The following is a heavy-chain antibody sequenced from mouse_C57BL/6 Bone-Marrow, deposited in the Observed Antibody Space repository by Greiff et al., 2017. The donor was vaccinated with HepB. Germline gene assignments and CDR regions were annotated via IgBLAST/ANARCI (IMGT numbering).Heavy chain of an antibody. CDR2: ISNGGGST. CDR1: GFTFSDYY. D-gene: IGHD1-1*01. CDR3: ASHYYGRAY. J-gene: IGHJ2*01. Sequence: EVKLVESGGGLVQPGGSLKLSCAASGFTFSDYYLYWVRQTPEKRLEWVAYISNGGGSTYYPDTVKGRFTISRDKAKNTLYLQMSRLKSEDTAMYYCASHYYGRAYWGQGTTLTVSS. V-gene: IGHV5-12*01.